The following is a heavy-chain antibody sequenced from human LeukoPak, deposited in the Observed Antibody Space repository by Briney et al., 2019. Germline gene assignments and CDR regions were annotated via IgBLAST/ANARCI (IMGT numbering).Heavy chain of an antibody. Sequence: SQTLSLTCAISGDSFSSNSAAWSWIRQSPSRGLEWLGSTYYRSKWYNDYAVSVKSRTTFNADTSKSQFSLQLNSVTPEDTAMYYCARDTPEYSSGWYYFDYWGQGTLVTVSS. CDR1: GDSFSSNSAA. J-gene: IGHJ4*02. V-gene: IGHV6-1*01. D-gene: IGHD6-19*01. CDR3: ARDTPEYSSGWYYFDY. CDR2: TYYRSKWYN.